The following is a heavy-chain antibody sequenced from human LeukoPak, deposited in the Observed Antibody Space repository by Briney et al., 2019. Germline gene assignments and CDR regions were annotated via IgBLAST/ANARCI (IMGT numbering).Heavy chain of an antibody. D-gene: IGHD1-26*01. Sequence: SETLSLTCTVSGGSINNDFLTWVRQPAGKALEWIGRLYTSGSTTYNPSLKSRDTMSLDTSMTQFSLKLKSVTAADTAVYYCAGGGSPHIWGQGTMVTVSS. V-gene: IGHV4-4*07. J-gene: IGHJ3*02. CDR1: GGSINNDF. CDR2: LYTSGST. CDR3: AGGGSPHI.